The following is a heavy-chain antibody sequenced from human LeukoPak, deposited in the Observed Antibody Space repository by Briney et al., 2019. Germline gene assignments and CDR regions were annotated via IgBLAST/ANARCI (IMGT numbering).Heavy chain of an antibody. J-gene: IGHJ2*01. D-gene: IGHD1-26*01. CDR1: GFTFSSYA. V-gene: IGHV3-23*01. CDR3: AKDRTVGASYWYFDL. CDR2: ISSGSGGNT. Sequence: QPGGSLRFSCAASGFTFSSYAMSWARQAPGKGLEWVSGISSGSGGNTYYADFVKGRFTISRDSSKNTLFLQMKTLRAEDTAIYYCAKDRTVGASYWYFDLWGRGTLVTVSS.